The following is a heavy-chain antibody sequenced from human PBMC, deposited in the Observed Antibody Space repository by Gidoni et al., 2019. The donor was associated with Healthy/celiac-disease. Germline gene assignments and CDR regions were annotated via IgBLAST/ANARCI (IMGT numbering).Heavy chain of an antibody. J-gene: IGHJ6*02. V-gene: IGHV3-15*01. CDR1: GFTYSNAW. CDR3: TTDVRGQHRRRDYGMDV. Sequence: EVQLVESGGGVVKPGGSLRLSCEAYGFTYSNAWMSWFRQAPGKGLEWFGRIKSKTDGGTTDYAAPVKGRFTISRDDSKNTLYLQMNSLKTEDTAVYYCTTDVRGQHRRRDYGMDVWGQGTTVTVSS. CDR2: IKSKTDGGTT. D-gene: IGHD3-10*02.